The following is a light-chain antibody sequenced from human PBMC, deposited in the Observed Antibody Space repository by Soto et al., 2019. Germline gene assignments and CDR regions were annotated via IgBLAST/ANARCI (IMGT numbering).Light chain of an antibody. Sequence: QSALTQPASVSGSPGQSITISCTGTSSDVGSHNLVSWYQQHPGQAPKLMIYEVTKRPLGVSPRFSASKSGNTASLTISGLQAEDEADYYCCSYGGSRAVFGGCTQLTVL. CDR1: SSDVGSHNL. J-gene: IGLJ7*01. CDR2: EVT. V-gene: IGLV2-23*02. CDR3: CSYGGSRAV.